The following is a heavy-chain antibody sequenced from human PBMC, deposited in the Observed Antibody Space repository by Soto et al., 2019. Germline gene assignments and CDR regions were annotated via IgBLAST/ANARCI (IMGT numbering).Heavy chain of an antibody. CDR2: IYFRGNT. J-gene: IGHJ4*02. V-gene: IGHV4-39*01. Sequence: QLQLQESGPGLVKPSATLSLTCSVSGDSINSDKYYWGWIRQPPGKGLEWIGSIYFRGNTYYNPSLQTLVSISLDKSKRQFSLKMNSVTAADSAVYFCARLEGLATISYYFDFWGQGALVTVSS. D-gene: IGHD3-9*01. CDR1: GDSINSDKYY. CDR3: ARLEGLATISYYFDF.